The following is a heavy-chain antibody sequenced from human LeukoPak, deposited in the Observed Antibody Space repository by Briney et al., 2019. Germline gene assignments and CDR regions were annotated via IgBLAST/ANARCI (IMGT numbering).Heavy chain of an antibody. D-gene: IGHD5-12*01. CDR3: ARTVDIVASIREYYFDY. J-gene: IGHJ4*02. V-gene: IGHV1-69*02. CDR2: IIPVIGVT. CDR1: GYTFTGYY. Sequence: ASVKVSCKASGYTFTGYYMHWVRQAPGQGLEWMGRIIPVIGVTNYAQRFHGRVTLTADKSTSTAYMELSSLRSEDTAMYYCARTVDIVASIREYYFDYWGQGTLVTVSS.